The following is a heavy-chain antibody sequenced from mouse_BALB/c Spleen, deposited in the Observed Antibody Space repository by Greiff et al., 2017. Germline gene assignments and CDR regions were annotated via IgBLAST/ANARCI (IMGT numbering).Heavy chain of an antibody. V-gene: IGHV3-8*02. J-gene: IGHJ2*01. CDR3: ARWSYGNYVRYFDY. Sequence: EVKLVESGPSLVKPSQTLSLTCSVTGDSITSGYWNWIRKFPGNKLEYMGYISYSGSTYYNPSLKSRISITRDTSKNQYYLQLNSVTTEDTATYYCARWSYGNYVRYFDYWGQGTTLTVSS. CDR2: ISYSGST. CDR1: GDSITSGY. D-gene: IGHD2-1*01.